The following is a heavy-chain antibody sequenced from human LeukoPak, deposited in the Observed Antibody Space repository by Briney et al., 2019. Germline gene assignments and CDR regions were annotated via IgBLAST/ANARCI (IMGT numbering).Heavy chain of an antibody. CDR2: ISGSGGST. CDR3: AKAYYDFWSGYTDAFDI. Sequence: PGGSLRLSCAASGFTFSTYAMSWVRLAPGKGLECVSAISGSGGSTYYADSVKGRFTISRDNSKNTLYLQMNSLRAEDTAVYYCAKAYYDFWSGYTDAFDIWGQGTMVTVSS. V-gene: IGHV3-23*01. J-gene: IGHJ3*02. CDR1: GFTFSTYA. D-gene: IGHD3-3*01.